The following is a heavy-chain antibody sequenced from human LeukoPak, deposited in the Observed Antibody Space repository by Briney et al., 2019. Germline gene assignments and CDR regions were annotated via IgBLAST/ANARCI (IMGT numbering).Heavy chain of an antibody. CDR3: ASRKLGNDY. CDR2: IYHTGST. CDR1: GGSVSDYY. J-gene: IGHJ4*02. V-gene: IGHV4-59*02. Sequence: SKTLSLTCTISGGSVSDYYWSWIRQSPGKGLEWIGYIYHTGSTSYSPSLKSRVTISADTSQTQFSLKLSSVTAADTAVYYCASRKLGNDYWGQGTLVTVSS. D-gene: IGHD7-27*01.